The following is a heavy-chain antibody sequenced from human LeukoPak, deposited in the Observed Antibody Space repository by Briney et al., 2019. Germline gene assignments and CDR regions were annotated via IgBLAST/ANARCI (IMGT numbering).Heavy chain of an antibody. CDR3: AREGVVPAAYFDY. D-gene: IGHD2-2*01. Sequence: GGSLRLSCAASGFTFSSYWMHWVRQAPGKGLEWVANIKQDGSEKYYVDSVKGRFTISRDNAKNSLYLQMNSLRAEDTAVYYCAREGVVPAAYFDYWGQGTLVTVSS. V-gene: IGHV3-7*01. J-gene: IGHJ4*02. CDR2: IKQDGSEK. CDR1: GFTFSSYW.